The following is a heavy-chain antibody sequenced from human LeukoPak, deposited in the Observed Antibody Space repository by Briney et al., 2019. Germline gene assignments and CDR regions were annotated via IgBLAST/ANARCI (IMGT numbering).Heavy chain of an antibody. CDR2: ISGSGGST. D-gene: IGHD2-2*01. V-gene: IGHV3-23*01. CDR3: AKDGCSSTSCYENTNDY. Sequence: GGSLRLSCAASGFTFSSDAMSWVRQAPGKGLEWVSAISGSGGSTYYAAAVKGRFTISRDNSKNTLYLQMNSLRAEDTAVYYCAKDGCSSTSCYENTNDYWGQGTLVTVSS. CDR1: GFTFSSDA. J-gene: IGHJ4*02.